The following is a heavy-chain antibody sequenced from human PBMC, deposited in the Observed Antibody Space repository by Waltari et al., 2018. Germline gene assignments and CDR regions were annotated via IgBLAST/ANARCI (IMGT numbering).Heavy chain of an antibody. Sequence: EVQLVESGGGLVKPGGSLRLSCAASGFTFSNAWMSWVRQAPGKGLEWVGRIKSKTDGGTTDYAAPVKGRFTISRDDSKNTLYLQMNSLKTEDTAVYYCTTTSFVEQQLVLGWDYWGQGTLVIVSS. V-gene: IGHV3-15*01. D-gene: IGHD6-13*01. CDR2: IKSKTDGGTT. CDR3: TTTSFVEQQLVLGWDY. CDR1: GFTFSNAW. J-gene: IGHJ4*02.